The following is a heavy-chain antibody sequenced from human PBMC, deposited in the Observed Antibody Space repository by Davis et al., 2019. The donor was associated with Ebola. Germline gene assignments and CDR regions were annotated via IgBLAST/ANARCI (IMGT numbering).Heavy chain of an antibody. CDR3: ARDRRGEWFADY. D-gene: IGHD3-3*01. CDR1: GFTFDDYG. J-gene: IGHJ4*02. V-gene: IGHV3-20*04. CDR2: INWNGGST. Sequence: PGGSLRLSCAASGFTFDDYGMSWVRQAPGKGLEWVSGINWNGGSTGYADSVKGRFTISRDKAKNSLYLQMNSLRAEDTALYYCARDRRGEWFADYWGQGTLVTVSS.